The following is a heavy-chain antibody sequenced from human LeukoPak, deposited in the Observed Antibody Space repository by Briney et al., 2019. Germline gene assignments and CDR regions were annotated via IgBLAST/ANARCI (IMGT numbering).Heavy chain of an antibody. D-gene: IGHD6-19*01. CDR1: GGTFSSYA. CDR2: IIPIFGTA. V-gene: IGHV1-69*05. CDR3: ARVTSGWGGFDY. J-gene: IGHJ4*02. Sequence: GASVKVSCKASGGTFSSYAISWVRQAPGQGLEWMGGIIPIFGTANYAQKFQGRVTITTDESTSTAYMELSSLRSEDTAVYYCARVTSGWGGFDYWGQGTLVTVSS.